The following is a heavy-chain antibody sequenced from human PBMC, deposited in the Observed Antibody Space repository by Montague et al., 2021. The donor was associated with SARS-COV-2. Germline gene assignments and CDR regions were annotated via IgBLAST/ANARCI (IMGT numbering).Heavy chain of an antibody. V-gene: IGHV4-34*01. CDR3: AGGYCSGSGCYDYYGMDV. D-gene: IGHD2-15*01. J-gene: IGHJ6*02. Sequence: KKNSGRTNYNPSLKGRVTISVDTSKNQFSLRLSSVTTAETDVYYCAGGYCSGSGCYDYYGMDVWGQWTTVTVSS. CDR2: KKNSGRT.